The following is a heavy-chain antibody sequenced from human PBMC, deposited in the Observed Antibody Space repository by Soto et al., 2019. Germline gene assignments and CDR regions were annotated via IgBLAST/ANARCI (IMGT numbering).Heavy chain of an antibody. Sequence: QVQLLQSGSEVKKPVSSVKVSCKASGGTFSIYTISWVRQAPGQGLEWMGRVIPIFDVTSYAQRFQGRVTITADKSTTTAYMELSSLRSEDTAVYYCARDRDNSNWPNFDYWGQGTLVTVSS. CDR3: ARDRDNSNWPNFDY. CDR1: GGTFSIYT. J-gene: IGHJ4*02. D-gene: IGHD6-13*01. V-gene: IGHV1-69*02. CDR2: VIPIFDVT.